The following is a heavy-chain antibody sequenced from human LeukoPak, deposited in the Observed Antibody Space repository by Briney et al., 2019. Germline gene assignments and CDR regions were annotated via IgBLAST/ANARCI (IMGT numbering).Heavy chain of an antibody. CDR1: GFTFSSYA. V-gene: IGHV3-30-3*01. D-gene: IGHD6-19*01. CDR2: ISYDGSNK. J-gene: IGHJ6*02. CDR3: ARGWWLETYYYGMDV. Sequence: PGGSLRLSCAASGFTFSSYAMHWVRQAPGKGLEWVAVISYDGSNKYYADSVKGRFTISRDNSKNTLYLQMNSLRAEDTAVYYCARGWWLETYYYGMDVWGQGTTVTVSS.